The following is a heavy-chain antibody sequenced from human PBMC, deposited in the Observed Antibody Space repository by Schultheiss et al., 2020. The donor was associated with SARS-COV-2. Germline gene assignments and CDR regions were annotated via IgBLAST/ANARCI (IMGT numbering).Heavy chain of an antibody. V-gene: IGHV3-33*01. CDR3: ASGGMTTVTTKGY. CDR2: IWYDGSNK. D-gene: IGHD4-17*01. CDR1: GFTFSSYG. Sequence: GGSLRLSCAASGFTFSSYGMHWVRQAPGKGLEWVAVIWYDGSNKYYADSVKGRFTISRDNSKNTLYLQMNSLRAEDTAVYYCASGGMTTVTTKGYWGQGTLVTVSS. J-gene: IGHJ4*02.